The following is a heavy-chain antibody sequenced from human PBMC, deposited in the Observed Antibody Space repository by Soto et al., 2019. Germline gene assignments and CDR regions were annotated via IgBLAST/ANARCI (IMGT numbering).Heavy chain of an antibody. CDR3: VRRGSRSSFDS. J-gene: IGHJ4*02. CDR2: IVSDGSTT. Sequence: EVQLVESGGGLVQPGGSLRLSCIASGFTFSDYWMHWVRQVPGQGPVWVSRIVSDGSTTVYADSVKGRFTISRDNAKNPLYLQMNSLSAEDTAVYHCVRRGSRSSFDSWGQGTLVTVSS. V-gene: IGHV3-74*01. CDR1: GFTFSDYW. D-gene: IGHD6-6*01.